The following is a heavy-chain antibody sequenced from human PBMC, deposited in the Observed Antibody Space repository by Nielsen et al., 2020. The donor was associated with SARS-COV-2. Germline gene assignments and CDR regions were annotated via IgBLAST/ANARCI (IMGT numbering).Heavy chain of an antibody. V-gene: IGHV6-1*01. Sequence: RTLSLTRVISGDRLSSRSVARNSTRQSPSRGLEWLGRIYYRSKWFYEYATFVRSRITIDPDTSKHHFSLHLNSVTSEDTAMYYCTRDPGYYHGMDVWGQGTTVIVSS. CDR2: IYYRSKWFY. CDR1: GDRLSSRSVA. CDR3: TRDPGYYHGMDV. J-gene: IGHJ6*02.